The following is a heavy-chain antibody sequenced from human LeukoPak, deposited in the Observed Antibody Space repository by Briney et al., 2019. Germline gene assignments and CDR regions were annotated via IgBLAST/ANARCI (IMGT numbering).Heavy chain of an antibody. CDR1: GGTFSSYA. V-gene: IGHV1-69*13. J-gene: IGHJ4*02. CDR3: AIITFGGVYYFDY. Sequence: SVKVSCKASGGTFSSYAISWVRQAPGQGLEWMGGIIPIFGTANYAQKFQGRVTITADESTSTAYMELSSLRSEDTAVYYCAIITFGGVYYFDYWGQGTLVTVSS. CDR2: IIPIFGTA. D-gene: IGHD3-16*01.